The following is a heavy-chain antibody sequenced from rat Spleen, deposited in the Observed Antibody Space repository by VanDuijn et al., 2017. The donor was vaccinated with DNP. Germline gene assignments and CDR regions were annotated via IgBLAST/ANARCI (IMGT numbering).Heavy chain of an antibody. CDR2: ITSSGGST. J-gene: IGHJ1*01. D-gene: IGHD5-1*01. CDR1: GFTFSSYW. Sequence: EVQLVETGGGLVQPGRSLKLSCVASGFTFSSYWMTWIRQVPGKGLEWVAAITSSGGSTYYPDSVKGRFTISRDNAKHTLYLQMNSLRSEDTATYYCARGSGTYYWYFDFWGPGTMVTVSS. V-gene: IGHV5-31*01. CDR3: ARGSGTYYWYFDF.